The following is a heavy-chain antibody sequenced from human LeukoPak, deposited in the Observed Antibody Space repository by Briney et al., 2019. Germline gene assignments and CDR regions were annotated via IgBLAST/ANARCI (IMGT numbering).Heavy chain of an antibody. CDR2: IDGSGYST. CDR3: AAGDYYDSSGYGDY. V-gene: IGHV3-21*01. Sequence: PGGSLRLSCAASGFSFSTYRMNWVRQAPGKGLEWVSSIDGSGYSTYYADSVKGRFTISRDNAKNSLYLQMNSLRAEDTAVYYCAAGDYYDSSGYGDYWGQGTLVTVSS. D-gene: IGHD3-22*01. J-gene: IGHJ4*02. CDR1: GFSFSTYR.